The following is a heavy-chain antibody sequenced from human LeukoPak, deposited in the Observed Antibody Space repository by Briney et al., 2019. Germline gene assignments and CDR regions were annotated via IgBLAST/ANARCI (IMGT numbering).Heavy chain of an antibody. J-gene: IGHJ4*02. V-gene: IGHV4-59*08. Sequence: PSETLSLTCTVSGGSISSYYWSWIRQPPGKGLEWIGYIYYSGSTNYNPSLKSRVTISVDTSKNQFSLKLSSVTAADTAVYYCARHLGGYSYGYVFDYWGQGTLVTVSS. CDR1: GGSISSYY. CDR3: ARHLGGYSYGYVFDY. D-gene: IGHD5-18*01. CDR2: IYYSGST.